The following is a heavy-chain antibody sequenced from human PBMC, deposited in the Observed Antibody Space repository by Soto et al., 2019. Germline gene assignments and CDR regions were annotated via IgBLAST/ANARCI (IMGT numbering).Heavy chain of an antibody. CDR1: GGSIGSVSYY. D-gene: IGHD2-2*01. V-gene: IGHV4-39*01. CDR3: ARLHCNSPNCVPLDP. J-gene: IGHJ5*02. CDR2: IYYSGSA. Sequence: TSETLSLTCPVSGGSIGSVSYYWGWIRQPPGKGLEWIGSIYYSGSAYYSPSLKSRVTMSVDTSKNQLSLKLSSVTAADTAVYYCARLHCNSPNCVPLDPWGQGTLVTAPQ.